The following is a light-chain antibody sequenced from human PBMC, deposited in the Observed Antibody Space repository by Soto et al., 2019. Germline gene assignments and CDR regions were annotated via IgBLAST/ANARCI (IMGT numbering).Light chain of an antibody. V-gene: IGKV1-5*01. CDR3: QQSYSTPYT. CDR2: DAS. Sequence: DIQMTQSPSSLSASVGDTVTINCRANQSVSSWLAWYQQKPGQTPKLLIYDASTLETGVPSRFAGSEAETEFTLTISGLQPDDFATYYCQQSYSTPYTFGQGTKLEIK. J-gene: IGKJ2*01. CDR1: QSVSSW.